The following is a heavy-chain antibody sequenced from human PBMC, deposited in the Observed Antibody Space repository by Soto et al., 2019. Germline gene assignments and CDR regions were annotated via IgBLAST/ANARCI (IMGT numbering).Heavy chain of an antibody. CDR1: GGSISSGGYY. CDR3: ARCMVRGMYYFDY. J-gene: IGHJ4*02. V-gene: IGHV4-31*03. CDR2: IYYSGST. D-gene: IGHD3-10*01. Sequence: LSLTCTVSGGSISSGGYYWSWIRQHPGKGLEWIGYIYYSGSTYYNPSLKSRVTISVDTSKNQFSLKLSSVTAADTAVYYCARCMVRGMYYFDYWGQGTLVTVSS.